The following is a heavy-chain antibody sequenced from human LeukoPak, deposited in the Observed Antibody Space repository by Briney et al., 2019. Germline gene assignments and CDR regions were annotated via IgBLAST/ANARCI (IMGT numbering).Heavy chain of an antibody. CDR1: GGSISSDY. D-gene: IGHD4/OR15-4a*01. V-gene: IGHV4-59*08. J-gene: IGHJ6*02. CDR2: IYYSGNT. CDR3: ARRSMVRTVGYYHGMDV. Sequence: PSETLSLTCTVSGGSISSDYWSWIRQPPGKGLEWIGYIYYSGNTNYNPSLTSRATISVDTSKKQFSLKLSSVTAADTAVYYCARRSMVRTVGYYHGMDVWGQGTTVTVSS.